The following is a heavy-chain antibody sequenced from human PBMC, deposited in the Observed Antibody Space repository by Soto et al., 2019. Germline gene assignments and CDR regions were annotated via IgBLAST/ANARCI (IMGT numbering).Heavy chain of an antibody. CDR3: ASAPFSDYDNWCDP. D-gene: IGHD3-16*01. CDR2: IYYSGST. V-gene: IGHV4-31*03. Sequence: PSETLSLTCTVSGGSISSGGYYWSWIRQHPGKGLEWIGYIYYSGSTYYNPSLKSRVTISVDTSKNQFSLKLSSVTAADTAVYYCASAPFSDYDNWCDPWGQGTPVTVSS. J-gene: IGHJ5*02. CDR1: GGSISSGGYY.